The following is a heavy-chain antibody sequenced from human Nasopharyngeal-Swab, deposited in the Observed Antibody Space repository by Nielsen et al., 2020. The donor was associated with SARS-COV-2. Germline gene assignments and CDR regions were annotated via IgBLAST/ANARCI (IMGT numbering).Heavy chain of an antibody. CDR3: ARQRYFDA. Sequence: WIRQPPGKGLEWIGYIYSSGSTNYNPSLKSRVTISVDTPKNHFSLKLNSVTAADTAVYYCARQRYFDAWGQGTLVTVSS. J-gene: IGHJ4*02. V-gene: IGHV4-59*08. CDR2: IYSSGST. D-gene: IGHD3-9*01.